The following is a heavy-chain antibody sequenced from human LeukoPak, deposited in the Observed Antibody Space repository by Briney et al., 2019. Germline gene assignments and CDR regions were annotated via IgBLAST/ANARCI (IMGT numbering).Heavy chain of an antibody. CDR2: ISAYNGNT. V-gene: IGHV1-18*01. CDR3: ARDRPVTEYYYYGMDV. CDR1: GYTFTSYG. D-gene: IGHD2-21*02. J-gene: IGHJ6*02. Sequence: ASVKVSCKASGYTFTSYGISWVRQAPGQGLEWMGWISAYNGNTNYAQKLQGRVTMTTDTSTSTAYMELRSLRSDDTAVYYCARDRPVTEYYYYGMDVWGQGTTVTVSS.